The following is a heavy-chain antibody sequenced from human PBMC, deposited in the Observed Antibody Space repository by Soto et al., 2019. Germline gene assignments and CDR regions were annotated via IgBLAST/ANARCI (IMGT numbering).Heavy chain of an antibody. Sequence: QVQLVQSGTEVKRPGDSVKVSCKASGYTFTGYYVHWVRQAPGQGLEWMGWINPNSGDTYLAQRFQGRVTMNRDTSIGTAYTELRGLTPADRAEYYCAKGGAIVAAGTRVYLYNAMDVWGQGTTVTVSS. D-gene: IGHD1-26*01. CDR1: GYTFTGYY. CDR2: INPNSGDT. CDR3: AKGGAIVAAGTRVYLYNAMDV. V-gene: IGHV1-2*02. J-gene: IGHJ6*02.